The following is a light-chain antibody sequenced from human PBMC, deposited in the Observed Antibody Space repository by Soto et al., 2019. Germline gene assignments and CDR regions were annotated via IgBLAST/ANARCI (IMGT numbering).Light chain of an antibody. CDR2: GAS. V-gene: IGKV3-11*01. Sequence: EIVMTQSPATLSVSPGERATLSCRASQSVARKLAWYQQKPGQAPRLLIYGASSRATGIPDRFSGSGSGTDFTLTISSLEPEDFAVYYCQQRSNWPPITFGQGTRLEIK. CDR3: QQRSNWPPIT. J-gene: IGKJ5*01. CDR1: QSVARK.